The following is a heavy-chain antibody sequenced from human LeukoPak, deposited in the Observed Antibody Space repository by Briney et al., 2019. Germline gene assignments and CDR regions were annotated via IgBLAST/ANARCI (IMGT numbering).Heavy chain of an antibody. Sequence: ASVKVSCKASGGTFSSYAISWVRQAPGQGLEWMGGIIPIFGTANYAQKFQGRVTITADKSTSTAYMELSSLRSEDTAVYYCASSIGVAAWFDPWGQGTLVTVSS. CDR1: GGTFSSYA. D-gene: IGHD6-19*01. CDR3: ASSIGVAAWFDP. V-gene: IGHV1-69*06. CDR2: IIPIFGTA. J-gene: IGHJ5*02.